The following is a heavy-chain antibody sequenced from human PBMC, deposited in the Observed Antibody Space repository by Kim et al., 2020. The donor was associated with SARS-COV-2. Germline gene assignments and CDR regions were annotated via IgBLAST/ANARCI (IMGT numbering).Heavy chain of an antibody. Sequence: VNGRFTISRDNSKIALYLQMDSLRAEDTAVYYCARDRPRYGSGSMGAFDYWGQGTLVTVSS. V-gene: IGHV3-30*07. CDR3: ARDRPRYGSGSMGAFDY. D-gene: IGHD3-10*01. J-gene: IGHJ4*02.